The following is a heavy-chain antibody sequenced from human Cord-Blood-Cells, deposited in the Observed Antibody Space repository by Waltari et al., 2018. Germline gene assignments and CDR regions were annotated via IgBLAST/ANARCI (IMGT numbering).Heavy chain of an antibody. D-gene: IGHD6-13*01. Sequence: QVQLVQSGAEVKKPGASVKVSCKASGYTFTGYYMHLVRQAPGQGLEWMGWINPNSGGTNYAQKFQGWVTMTRDTSISTAYMELSRLRSDDTAVYYCARDQGGEYSSSHFDYWGQGTLVTVSS. CDR3: ARDQGGEYSSSHFDY. J-gene: IGHJ4*02. CDR2: INPNSGGT. CDR1: GYTFTGYY. V-gene: IGHV1-2*04.